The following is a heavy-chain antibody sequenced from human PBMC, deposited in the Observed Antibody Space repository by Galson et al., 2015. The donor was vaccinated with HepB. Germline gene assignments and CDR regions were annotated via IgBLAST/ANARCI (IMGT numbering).Heavy chain of an antibody. CDR1: GFTFSSYA. CDR2: ISGSGGST. D-gene: IGHD6-13*01. CDR3: AKDRGSSSWSQPLYYYYYGMDV. J-gene: IGHJ6*02. V-gene: IGHV3-23*01. Sequence: SLRLSCAASGFTFSSYAMSWVRQAPGKGLEWVSAISGSGGSTYYADSVKGRFTISRDNSKNTLYLQMNSLRAEDTAVYYCAKDRGSSSWSQPLYYYYYGMDVWGQGTTVTVSS.